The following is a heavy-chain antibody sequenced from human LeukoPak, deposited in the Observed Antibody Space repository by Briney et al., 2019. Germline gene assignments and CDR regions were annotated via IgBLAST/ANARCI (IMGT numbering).Heavy chain of an antibody. CDR3: ARAGNLDN. CDR1: GFTFSSYW. Sequence: PGGSLRLSCAASGFTFSSYWMSWVRQAPGKGLEWVAQIKPDGSDKYYVDSVKGRFTISRDNAKNSLNLQMNSLRAEDTAVYYCARAGNLDNWGQGTLVTDSS. J-gene: IGHJ4*02. V-gene: IGHV3-7*01. CDR2: IKPDGSDK. D-gene: IGHD4-23*01.